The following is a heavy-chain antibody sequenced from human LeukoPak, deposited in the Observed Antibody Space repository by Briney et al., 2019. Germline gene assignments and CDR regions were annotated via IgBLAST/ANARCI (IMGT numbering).Heavy chain of an antibody. V-gene: IGHV3-23*01. CDR2: ISGSGAGT. CDR1: GFTFSSYA. J-gene: IGHJ6*03. Sequence: GGSLRLSCAASGFTFSSYAMSWVRQAPGKGLEWVSTISGSGAGTYYADSVKGRFTISRDNSKNTLYLQMNSLRSDDTAVYYCARSLKYGGYYYYYMDVWGKGTTVTVSS. D-gene: IGHD4/OR15-4a*01. CDR3: ARSLKYGGYYYYYMDV.